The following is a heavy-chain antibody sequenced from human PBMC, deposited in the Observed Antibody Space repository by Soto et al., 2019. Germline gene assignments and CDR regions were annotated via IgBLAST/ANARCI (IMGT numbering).Heavy chain of an antibody. J-gene: IGHJ4*02. D-gene: IGHD3-10*01. CDR2: IYWNDDK. V-gene: IGHV2-5*01. CDR1: GFSLSTSEVG. CDR3: AHRPVGVINKGPVFDY. Sequence: SGPTLVNPTQTLTLTCTFSGFSLSTSEVGVGWIRQPPGKALEWLALIYWNDDKRYSPSLESRLTITKDTSKNQVVLTMTNMDPVDTATYYCAHRPVGVINKGPVFDYWGQGTLVTVSS.